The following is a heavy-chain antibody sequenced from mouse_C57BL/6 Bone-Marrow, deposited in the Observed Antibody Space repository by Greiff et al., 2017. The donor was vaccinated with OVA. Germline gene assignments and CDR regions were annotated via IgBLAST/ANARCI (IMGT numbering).Heavy chain of an antibody. Sequence: EVQVVESGGGLVQPGGSLSLSCAASGFTFTDYYMSWVRQPPGKALEWLGFIRNKANGYTTEYSASVKGRFTISRDNSQSILYLQMNALRAEDSATYYCARGYVRGLDYWGQGTTLTVSS. V-gene: IGHV7-3*01. CDR3: ARGYVRGLDY. CDR2: IRNKANGYTT. D-gene: IGHD2-14*01. J-gene: IGHJ2*01. CDR1: GFTFTDYY.